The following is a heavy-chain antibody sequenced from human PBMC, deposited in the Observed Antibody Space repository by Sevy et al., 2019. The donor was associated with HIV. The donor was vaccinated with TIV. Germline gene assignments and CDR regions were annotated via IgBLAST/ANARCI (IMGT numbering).Heavy chain of an antibody. V-gene: IGHV3-30*02. CDR3: AKASLGSGNYGWFDP. CDR1: GFTFSNYG. J-gene: IGHJ5*02. D-gene: IGHD3-10*01. CDR2: IRYDGSKK. Sequence: GGSLRLSCAASGFTFSNYGMHWVRQAPGKGLEWVAFIRYDGSKKYYADSVKGRFTIYRDNSKNTLYVQMNSLRVEDTAVYYCAKASLGSGNYGWFDPWGQGTLVTVSS.